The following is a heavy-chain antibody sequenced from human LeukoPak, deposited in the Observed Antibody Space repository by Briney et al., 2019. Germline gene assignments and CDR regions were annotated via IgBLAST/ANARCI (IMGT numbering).Heavy chain of an antibody. V-gene: IGHV4-59*01. J-gene: IGHJ5*02. CDR1: GGSISSYY. CDR3: AREYSTGCFDP. D-gene: IGHD6-13*01. CDR2: IYYSGST. Sequence: PSETLSLTCTVSGGSISSYYWSWIRQPPGKGLEWIGYIYYSGSTNYNPSLKSRVTISVDTSKNQFSLKLNSVTTADTAVYYCAREYSTGCFDPWGQGTLVTVSS.